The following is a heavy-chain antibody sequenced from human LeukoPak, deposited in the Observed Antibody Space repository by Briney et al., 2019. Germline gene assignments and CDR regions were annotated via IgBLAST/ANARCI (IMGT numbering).Heavy chain of an antibody. CDR3: AKTNLGYCSSTSCYDYYYYMDV. Sequence: ASVKVSCKASGYTFTSYDINWVRQATGQGLEWMGWMNPNSGNTDYAQKFQGRVTMTRNTSISTAYMELSSLRSEDTAVYYCAKTNLGYCSSTSCYDYYYYMDVWGKGTTVTVSS. CDR1: GYTFTSYD. V-gene: IGHV1-8*01. D-gene: IGHD2-2*01. CDR2: MNPNSGNT. J-gene: IGHJ6*03.